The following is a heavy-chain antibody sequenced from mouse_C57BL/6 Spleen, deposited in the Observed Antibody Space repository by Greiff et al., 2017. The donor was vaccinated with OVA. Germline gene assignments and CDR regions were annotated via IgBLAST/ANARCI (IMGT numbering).Heavy chain of an antibody. CDR2: ISDGGSYT. CDR1: GFTFSSYA. V-gene: IGHV5-4*03. D-gene: IGHD4-1*01. J-gene: IGHJ2*01. Sequence: DVKLVESGGGLVKPGGSLKLSCAASGFTFSSYAMSWVRQTPEKRLEWVATISDGGSYTYYPDNVKGRFTISRDNAKNNLYLQMSHLKSEDTAMYYCARVANWVYFDYWGQGTTLTVSS. CDR3: ARVANWVYFDY.